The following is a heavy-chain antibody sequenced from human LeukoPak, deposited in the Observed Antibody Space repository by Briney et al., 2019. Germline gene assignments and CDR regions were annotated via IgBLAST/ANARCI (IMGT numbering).Heavy chain of an antibody. Sequence: SVKVSCKASRYTFTYYDINWVRQATGQGLEWMGWVNPNSGNTGYAQKFQGRITMTTNASIRTAYMELSSLTSQDTAVYYCARSSGYYSSLFYMHVWGKGTTVTVSS. CDR1: RYTFTYYD. D-gene: IGHD3-22*01. CDR2: VNPNSGNT. V-gene: IGHV1-8*01. J-gene: IGHJ6*03. CDR3: ARSSGYYSSLFYMHV.